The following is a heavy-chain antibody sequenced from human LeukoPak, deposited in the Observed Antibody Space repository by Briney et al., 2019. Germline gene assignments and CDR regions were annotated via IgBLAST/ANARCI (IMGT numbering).Heavy chain of an antibody. Sequence: SETLSLTCTVSGGSISSYYWSWIRQPPGKGLEWIGYIYYSGSTNYNPSLKSRATISVDTSKNQFSLKLSSVTAADTAVYYCARVQAYGGKGYFDYWGQGTLVTVSS. D-gene: IGHD4-23*01. CDR2: IYYSGST. J-gene: IGHJ4*02. V-gene: IGHV4-59*01. CDR1: GGSISSYY. CDR3: ARVQAYGGKGYFDY.